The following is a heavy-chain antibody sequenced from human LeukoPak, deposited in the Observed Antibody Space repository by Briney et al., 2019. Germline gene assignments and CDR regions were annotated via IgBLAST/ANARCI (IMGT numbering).Heavy chain of an antibody. J-gene: IGHJ4*02. V-gene: IGHV3-30-3*01. Sequence: PGGSLRLSCAASGFTFSSYAMHWVRQARGKGLEWVADISYDGSNKYYADSVKGRFTISRDNSKNTLYLQMNSLRAEDTAVYYCARGFWSVRDYVSVGYWGQGTLVTVSS. D-gene: IGHD3-3*01. CDR1: GFTFSSYA. CDR3: ARGFWSVRDYVSVGY. CDR2: ISYDGSNK.